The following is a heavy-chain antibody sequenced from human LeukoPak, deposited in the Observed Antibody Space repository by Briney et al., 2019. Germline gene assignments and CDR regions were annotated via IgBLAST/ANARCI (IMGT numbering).Heavy chain of an antibody. CDR1: GGSVSGYY. CDR2: TYTSGST. Sequence: SETLSLTCAVSGGSVSGYYWSWIRQPAGKGLEWIGRTYTSGSTNYNPSLKSRVTMSVDTSKNQFSLKLSSVTAADTAVYYCARDHCSGGSCYFAFDYWGQGTLVTASS. V-gene: IGHV4-4*07. J-gene: IGHJ4*02. D-gene: IGHD2-15*01. CDR3: ARDHCSGGSCYFAFDY.